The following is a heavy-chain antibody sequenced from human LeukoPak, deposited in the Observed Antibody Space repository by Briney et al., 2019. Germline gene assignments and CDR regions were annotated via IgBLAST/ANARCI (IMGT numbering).Heavy chain of an antibody. V-gene: IGHV3-74*01. CDR3: FRGGTGTILYS. Sequence: GGSLRLPCTLSLFSFSSSCTHGGSQAPGKGLVWVSRLSTDGSTTSYADSVKGRFTISRDNAKNTLYLQMNSLRAEETAIYYCFRGGTGTILYSSGQGTLVTVSS. CDR1: LFSFSSSC. J-gene: IGHJ4*02. CDR2: LSTDGSTT. D-gene: IGHD1-1*01.